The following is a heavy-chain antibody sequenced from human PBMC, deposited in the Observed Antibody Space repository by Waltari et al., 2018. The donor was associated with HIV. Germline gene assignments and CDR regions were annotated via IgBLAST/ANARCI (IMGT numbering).Heavy chain of an antibody. Sequence: QLQLQESGPGLVKTSQTLSLPCTVSGASLNSDNYYWAWIRHHPERGLECIGFVYYRGSTFSNPSFKSRATISVDTSKNQFSLKLTSMTAADTAVYYCARVLYWYFDLWGRGTLVTVSS. J-gene: IGHJ2*01. CDR1: GASLNSDNYY. CDR2: VYYRGST. V-gene: IGHV4-31*02. CDR3: ARVLYWYFDL.